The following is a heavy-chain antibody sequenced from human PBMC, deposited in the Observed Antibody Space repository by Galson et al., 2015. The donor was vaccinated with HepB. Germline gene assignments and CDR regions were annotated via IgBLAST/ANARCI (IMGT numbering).Heavy chain of an antibody. D-gene: IGHD4-17*01. CDR2: IKTSTDGETT. J-gene: IGHJ4*02. V-gene: IGHV3-15*01. CDR3: TSAYGDYNSFPSGEFDY. CDR1: GFPFSNFW. Sequence: SLRLSCAASGFPFSNFWMSWVRQAPGKGLEWVGRIKTSTDGETTEYGAPVRGRSTISRDDSKNTLYLQMNTLETEDTAVYYCTSAYGDYNSFPSGEFDYWGQGTLVTVSS.